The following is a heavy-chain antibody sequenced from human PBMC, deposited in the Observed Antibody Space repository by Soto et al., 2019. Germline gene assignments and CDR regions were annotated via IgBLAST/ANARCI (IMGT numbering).Heavy chain of an antibody. CDR3: ARDLGSYDFWSGYYTTDYYCMDV. V-gene: IGHV1-46*01. J-gene: IGHJ6*02. D-gene: IGHD3-3*01. CDR1: GYTFTSYY. CDR2: INPSGGST. Sequence: GASVKGSCKASGYTFTSYYMHWVRQAPGQGLEWMGIINPSGGSTSYAQKFQGRVTMTRDTPTSTVYMELSSLRSEDTAVYYCARDLGSYDFWSGYYTTDYYCMDVWGQGTTVTVS.